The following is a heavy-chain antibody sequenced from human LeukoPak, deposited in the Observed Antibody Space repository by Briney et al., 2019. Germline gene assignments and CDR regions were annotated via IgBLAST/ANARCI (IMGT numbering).Heavy chain of an antibody. CDR1: GDSVSSNSAA. CDR2: TYYRSKWYN. V-gene: IGHV6-1*01. CDR3: ARDARVGYCSSTSCLQLSVDASRGAFDI. Sequence: SQTLSLTCAISGDSVSSNSAAWNWIRQSPSRGLEWLGRTYYRSKWYNDYAVSVKSRITINPDTSKNQFSLQLNSVTPEDTAVYYCARDARVGYCSSTSCLQLSVDASRGAFDIWGQRTMVTVSS. D-gene: IGHD2-2*01. J-gene: IGHJ3*02.